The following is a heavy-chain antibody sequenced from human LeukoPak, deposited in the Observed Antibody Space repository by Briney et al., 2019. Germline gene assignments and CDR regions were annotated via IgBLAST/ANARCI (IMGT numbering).Heavy chain of an antibody. V-gene: IGHV4-59*08. CDR1: GGSISSYY. D-gene: IGHD1-1*01. CDR2: IYYSGST. Sequence: SETLSLTCTVSGGSISSYYWSWIRQPPGKGLEWIGYIYYSGSTNYNPSLKSRVTISVDTSKNQFSLKLSSVTAADTAVYYRAREPTGYFDYWGQGTLVTVSS. CDR3: AREPTGYFDY. J-gene: IGHJ4*02.